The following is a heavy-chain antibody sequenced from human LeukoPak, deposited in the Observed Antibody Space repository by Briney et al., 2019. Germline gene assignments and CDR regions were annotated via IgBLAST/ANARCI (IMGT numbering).Heavy chain of an antibody. Sequence: GGSLRCYCSASAFSFSTYAMTRLRRAPGLGLEWVSGISGSGGSPYYAESVKGRFTISRDTSKNTLYLQMNSLRAEDTAVYYSAKAVYDSSVSFYFWGQGTLVTVSS. D-gene: IGHD3-22*01. CDR3: AKAVYDSSVSFYF. CDR1: AFSFSTYA. J-gene: IGHJ4*02. V-gene: IGHV3-23*01. CDR2: ISGSGGSP.